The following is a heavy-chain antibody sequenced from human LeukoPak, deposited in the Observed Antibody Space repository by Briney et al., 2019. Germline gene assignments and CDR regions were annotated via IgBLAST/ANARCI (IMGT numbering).Heavy chain of an antibody. CDR3: AREYSSGWLYYFGY. J-gene: IGHJ4*02. D-gene: IGHD6-19*01. CDR1: GFSLSTSGMC. CDR2: IDWDDDK. Sequence: ESGPTLVNPTQTLTLTCTFSGFSLSTSGMCVSWIRQPPGKALEWLARIDWDDDKYYSTSLKTRLTISKDTSKNQVVLTMTNMDPVDTATYYCAREYSSGWLYYFGYWGQGTLVTVSS. V-gene: IGHV2-70*11.